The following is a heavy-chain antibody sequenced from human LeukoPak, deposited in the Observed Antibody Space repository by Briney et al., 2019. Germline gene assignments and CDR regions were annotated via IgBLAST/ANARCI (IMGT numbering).Heavy chain of an antibody. J-gene: IGHJ4*02. CDR3: ARGAVAGLLRY. Sequence: ETLSLTCAVYGGSFSGYYWSWIRQPPGKGLEWIGEINHSGSTNYNPSLTSRVTISVDTSKNQFSLKLSSVTAADTAVYYCARGAVAGLLRYWGQGTLVTVSS. V-gene: IGHV4-34*01. CDR2: INHSGST. CDR1: GGSFSGYY. D-gene: IGHD6-19*01.